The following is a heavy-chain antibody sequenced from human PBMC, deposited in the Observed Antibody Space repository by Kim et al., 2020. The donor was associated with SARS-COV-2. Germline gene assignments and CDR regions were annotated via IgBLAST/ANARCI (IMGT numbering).Heavy chain of an antibody. CDR1: GGSFSGYY. V-gene: IGHV4-34*01. J-gene: IGHJ4*02. CDR3: ARDTYYYDSSGYSY. CDR2: INHSGST. D-gene: IGHD3-22*01. Sequence: SETLSLTCAVYGGSFSGYYWSWIRQPPGKGLEWIGEINHSGSTNYNPSLKSRVTISVDTSKNQFSLKLSSVTAADTAVYYCARDTYYYDSSGYSYWGQGT.